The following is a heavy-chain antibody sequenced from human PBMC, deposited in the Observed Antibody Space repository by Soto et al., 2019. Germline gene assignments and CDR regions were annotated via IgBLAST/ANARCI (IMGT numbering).Heavy chain of an antibody. V-gene: IGHV3-74*01. Sequence: EVQLVESGGGLIQPGGSLRLSCTAYGFPFSDLWMHWVRQAPGKGLEWVSRISHDGSSTSHADSVRGRFSISRDNAKNTVYLQMNSLRAEDTAVYYCTSLSVAVDYFAFDIWGQGTVVTVS. CDR2: ISHDGSST. D-gene: IGHD6-19*01. CDR3: TSLSVAVDYFAFDI. CDR1: GFPFSDLW. J-gene: IGHJ3*02.